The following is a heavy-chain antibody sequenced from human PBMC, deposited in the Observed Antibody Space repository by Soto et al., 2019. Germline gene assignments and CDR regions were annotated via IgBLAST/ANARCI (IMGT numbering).Heavy chain of an antibody. J-gene: IGHJ4*02. CDR2: IYYSGST. V-gene: IGHV4-59*01. D-gene: IGHD2-15*01. CDR3: ARGSTGSWDN. CDR1: GDSISPYY. Sequence: QLQESGPRLVKPSETLSLTCTVSGDSISPYYWSWIRQPPGKELEWIGYIYYSGSTDYNPSFKSRVTISVDTSKNQFSLKLNSVTAADTAVYYCARGSTGSWDNWGQGTLVTVSS.